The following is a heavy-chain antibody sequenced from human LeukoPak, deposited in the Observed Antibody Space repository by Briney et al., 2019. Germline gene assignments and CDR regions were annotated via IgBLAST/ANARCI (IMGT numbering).Heavy chain of an antibody. CDR3: ARCDSSGYLDYFDY. CDR2: ISAYNGNT. CDR1: GYTFTSYG. Sequence: ASVTVSFKASGYTFTSYGISWVGQAPGQGGEGMGRISAYNGNTNYAQKLQGRVTMTTDTSTSTAYMELRSLRSDDTAVYYCARCDSSGYLDYFDYWGQGTLVTVSS. V-gene: IGHV1-18*01. J-gene: IGHJ4*02. D-gene: IGHD3-22*01.